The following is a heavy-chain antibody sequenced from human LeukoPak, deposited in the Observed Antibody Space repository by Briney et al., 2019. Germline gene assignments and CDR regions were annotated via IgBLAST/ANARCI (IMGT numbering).Heavy chain of an antibody. CDR3: ARSAYYYDSSGYYYGYYFDY. CDR1: GGSFSGYY. Sequence: PSETLSLTCAVYGGSFSGYYWSWIRQPPGKGLEWIGEINHSGSTNYNPSLKSRVTISVDTSKNQFSLKLSSVTAADTAVYYCARSAYYYDSSGYYYGYYFDYRGQGTLVTVSS. CDR2: INHSGST. V-gene: IGHV4-34*01. D-gene: IGHD3-22*01. J-gene: IGHJ4*02.